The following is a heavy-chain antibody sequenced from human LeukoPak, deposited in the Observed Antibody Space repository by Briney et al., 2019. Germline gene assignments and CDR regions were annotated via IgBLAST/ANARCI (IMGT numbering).Heavy chain of an antibody. J-gene: IGHJ4*02. CDR2: IKAKAHGGTI. CDR3: TRVKQDSSGYWDFDY. V-gene: IGHV3-15*01. D-gene: IGHD3-22*01. Sequence: GGSLRLSCAASGFTFINAWMAWVRQAPGKGLEWVGRIKAKAHGGTIEYAAPVKGRFTISRDDSKSIAYLQMNSLKTEDTAVYYCTRVKQDSSGYWDFDYWGQGTLVTVSS. CDR1: GFTFINAW.